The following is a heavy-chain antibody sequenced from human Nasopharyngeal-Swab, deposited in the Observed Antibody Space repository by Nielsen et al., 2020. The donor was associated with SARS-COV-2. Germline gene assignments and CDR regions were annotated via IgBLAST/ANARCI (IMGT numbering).Heavy chain of an antibody. CDR3: TTDLHDYGDYDY. D-gene: IGHD4-17*01. CDR1: GFTFSNAW. V-gene: IGHV3-15*01. J-gene: IGHJ4*02. Sequence: GESLKISCAASGFTFSNAWMSWVRQDPGKGLEWVGRIKSKTGGGTTDYAAPVKGRFTISRDDSKNTVFLQMNSLKTEDTAVYYCTTDLHDYGDYDYWGQGTLVTVSS. CDR2: IKSKTGGGTT.